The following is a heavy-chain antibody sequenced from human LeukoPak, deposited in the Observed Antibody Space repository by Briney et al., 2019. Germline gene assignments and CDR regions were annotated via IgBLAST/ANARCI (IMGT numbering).Heavy chain of an antibody. Sequence: KTGGSLRLSCAASGFTFSSYSMNWVRQAPGKGLEWVSSISSSSSYIYYADSVKGRFTISRDNAKNSLYLQMNSLRPEDTAVYYCSRDRLGGLDLWGQGTLVAVSS. J-gene: IGHJ5*02. CDR2: ISSSSSYI. CDR3: SRDRLGGLDL. CDR1: GFTFSSYS. V-gene: IGHV3-21*01. D-gene: IGHD5-12*01.